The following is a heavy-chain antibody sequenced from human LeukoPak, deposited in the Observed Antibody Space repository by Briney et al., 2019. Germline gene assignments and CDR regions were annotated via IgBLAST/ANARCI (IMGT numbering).Heavy chain of an antibody. D-gene: IGHD3-22*01. CDR1: GFTVSSNY. J-gene: IGHJ3*02. Sequence: GGSLRLSCAASGFTVSSNYMSWVRQAPGKGLEWVSVIYSGGSTYYADSVKGRFTISRDNSKNTLYLQMNSLRAEDTAVYYCAYYDSSGHDAFDIWGQGTMVTVSS. CDR2: IYSGGST. CDR3: AYYDSSGHDAFDI. V-gene: IGHV3-53*01.